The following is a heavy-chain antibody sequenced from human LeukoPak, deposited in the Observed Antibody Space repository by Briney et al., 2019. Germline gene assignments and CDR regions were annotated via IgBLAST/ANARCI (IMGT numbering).Heavy chain of an antibody. CDR2: IYPGASDT. Sequence: PGESLKISCKGSGYSFTSYWIGWVRQLHGKGLEWMGIIYPGASDTRYSPSFQGQVTISADKSISTAYLQWSSLKASDTAMYYCARQGEDSSWYYFDYWGQGTLVTVSS. CDR3: ARQGEDSSWYYFDY. V-gene: IGHV5-51*01. J-gene: IGHJ4*02. CDR1: GYSFTSYW. D-gene: IGHD6-13*01.